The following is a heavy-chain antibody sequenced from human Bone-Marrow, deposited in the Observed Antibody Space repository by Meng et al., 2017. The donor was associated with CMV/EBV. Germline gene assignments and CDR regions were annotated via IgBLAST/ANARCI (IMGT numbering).Heavy chain of an antibody. CDR3: AREYYDFWSGYFSFGGYYGMDV. J-gene: IGHJ6*02. CDR2: ISGSGGST. CDR1: GFTFSSYA. D-gene: IGHD3-3*01. V-gene: IGHV3-23*01. Sequence: GESLKISCAASGFTFSSYAMSWVRQAPGKGLEWVSAISGSGGSTYYADSVKGRFTISRDNSKNTLYLQMNSLRAEDTALYYCAREYYDFWSGYFSFGGYYGMDVWGQGTTVTVSS.